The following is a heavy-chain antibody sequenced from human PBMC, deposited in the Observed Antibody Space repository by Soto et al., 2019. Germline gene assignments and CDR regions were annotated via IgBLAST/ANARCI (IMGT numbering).Heavy chain of an antibody. D-gene: IGHD3-9*01. J-gene: IGHJ5*02. CDR1: GGSISSYY. CDR2: IYYSGST. Sequence: PSETLSLTCTVSGGSISSYYWSWIRQPPGKGLEWIGYIYYSGSTNYNPSLKSRVTISVDTSKNQFSLKLSSVTAADTAVYYCARDNYDILTGNWFDPWGQGTLVTVSS. CDR3: ARDNYDILTGNWFDP. V-gene: IGHV4-59*01.